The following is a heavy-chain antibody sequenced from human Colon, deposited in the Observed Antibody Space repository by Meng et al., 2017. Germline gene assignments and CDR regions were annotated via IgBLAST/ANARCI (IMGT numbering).Heavy chain of an antibody. D-gene: IGHD1-1*01. V-gene: IGHV3-7*01. CDR3: ARDGGTDWFDP. CDR1: GFSLSGYW. Sequence: GESLKISCAASGFSLSGYWMSWVRQAPGKGLEWVANIRQDGSETHYVDSVKGRFTISRDNGRNSIYLQMNSLRADDTALYYCARDGGTDWFDPWGPGTLATVSS. CDR2: IRQDGSET. J-gene: IGHJ5*02.